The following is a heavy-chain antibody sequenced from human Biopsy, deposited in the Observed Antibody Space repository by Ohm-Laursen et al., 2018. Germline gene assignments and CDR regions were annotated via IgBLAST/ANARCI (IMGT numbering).Heavy chain of an antibody. CDR3: ARLGSGDYFPTFFDF. CDR2: IFYSANT. Sequence: TLSLTCIVSGGSINGGRYYWNWIRHHPGKGLEWIGNIFYSANTYYNPSLKSRVTISVDTSKNQFSLKLSSVTAADTAVYYCARLGSGDYFPTFFDFWGQGALVTVSS. CDR1: GGSINGGRYY. V-gene: IGHV4-31*03. J-gene: IGHJ4*02. D-gene: IGHD5-12*01.